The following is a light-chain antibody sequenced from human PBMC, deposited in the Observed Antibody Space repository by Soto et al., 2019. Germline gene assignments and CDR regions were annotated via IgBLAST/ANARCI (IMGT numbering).Light chain of an antibody. J-gene: IGKJ5*01. V-gene: IGKV3D-15*01. CDR2: DTS. Sequence: TKSSAHLAASPGERATLSCRASQSISTTLAWYQQNPGQAPRLLIYDTSPRATGIPDRFGGSRSGTEFTLTISSLQSEDFAVYYCQQYSNWPPITFGQGTRLEI. CDR1: QSISTT. CDR3: QQYSNWPPIT.